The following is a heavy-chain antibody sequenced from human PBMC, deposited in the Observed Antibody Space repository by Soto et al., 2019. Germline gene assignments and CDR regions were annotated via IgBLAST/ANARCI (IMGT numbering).Heavy chain of an antibody. CDR1: GFTFSSYS. CDR2: ISSSSSYI. V-gene: IGHV3-21*01. CDR3: AVRITMVRGVNSFDY. Sequence: GGSLRLSCAASGFTFSSYSMNWVRQAPGKGLEWVSSISSSSSYIYYADSVKGRFTISRDNAKNSLYLQMNSLRAEDTAVYYCAVRITMVRGVNSFDYWGQGTLVTVSS. D-gene: IGHD3-10*01. J-gene: IGHJ4*02.